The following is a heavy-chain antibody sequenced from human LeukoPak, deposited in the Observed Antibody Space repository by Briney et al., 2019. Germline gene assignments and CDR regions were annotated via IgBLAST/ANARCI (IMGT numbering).Heavy chain of an antibody. CDR3: AREGETIAAAVFDY. CDR2: ISSSSSTI. CDR1: GVTFSSYS. V-gene: IGHV3-48*04. D-gene: IGHD6-13*01. J-gene: IGHJ4*02. Sequence: VGSLRLSCAASGVTFSSYSMNWVRQAPGKGLEWFSYISSSSSTIYYADSVKGRFTISRDNAKNSLYLQMNSLRAEDTAVYYCAREGETIAAAVFDYWGQGTLVTVSS.